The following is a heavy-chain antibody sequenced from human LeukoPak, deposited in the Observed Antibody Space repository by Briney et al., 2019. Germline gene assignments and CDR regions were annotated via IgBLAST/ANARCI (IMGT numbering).Heavy chain of an antibody. CDR3: TRDVGASAPDAFDI. Sequence: PGGSLRLSCAASGFTFSTYNMNWVRQAPGKGLEWVSSISSSSSYIYYADSLKGRFTISRDNAKNSLYLQMNSLRAEDTDVYYCTRDVGASAPDAFDIWGQGTMVTVSS. CDR2: ISSSSSYI. D-gene: IGHD1-26*01. V-gene: IGHV3-21*01. CDR1: GFTFSTYN. J-gene: IGHJ3*02.